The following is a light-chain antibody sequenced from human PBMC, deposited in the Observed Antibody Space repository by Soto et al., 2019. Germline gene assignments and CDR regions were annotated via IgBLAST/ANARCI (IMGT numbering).Light chain of an antibody. J-gene: IGKJ5*01. CDR3: QQANSFPIT. V-gene: IGKV3-15*01. CDR1: QSVDSN. Sequence: EILMTQSPATLSVSPGERATLSCRASQSVDSNLAWYQQKPGQAPRLLIYGASTRATGISARFSGSGYGTDFTLTISSLQPEDFATYYCQQANSFPITFGQGTRLEIK. CDR2: GAS.